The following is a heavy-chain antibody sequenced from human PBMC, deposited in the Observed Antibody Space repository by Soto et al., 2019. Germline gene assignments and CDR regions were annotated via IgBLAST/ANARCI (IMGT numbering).Heavy chain of an antibody. CDR3: AACRGALYFDF. CDR2: VFYGGT. V-gene: IGHV4-59*03. CDR1: GRSMSSNY. D-gene: IGHD3-16*01. Sequence: PSETLSLTCSVSGRSMSSNYWSWLRQSPDKGLEWLGYVFYGGTDYNPSLGGRVSMSVQTSKSQFSLTLSSVTAADTAVYYCAACRGALYFDFWGQGIQVTVSS. J-gene: IGHJ4*02.